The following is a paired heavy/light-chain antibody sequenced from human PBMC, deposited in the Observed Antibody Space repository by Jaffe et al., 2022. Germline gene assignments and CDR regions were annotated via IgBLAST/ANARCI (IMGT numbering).Heavy chain of an antibody. J-gene: IGHJ4*02. CDR2: IRPSDGAT. Sequence: QVQLVQSGAEVKQPGASVRLSCKASGYTFSSYYMHWVRQAPGQGLEWMGIIRPSDGATTYAQKFQDRITMSRDTSTSTVYMELGSLRSEDTAVYYCVKGGSSGWDYWGQGTLVTVSS. CDR3: VKGGSSGWDY. D-gene: IGHD3-22*01. CDR1: GYTFSSYY. V-gene: IGHV1-46*03.
Light chain of an antibody. V-gene: IGKV1-6*01. J-gene: IGKJ2*01. Sequence: AIQMTQSPSSLSASVGDRVTITCRASQGIRNDLSWYQQKPGKAPKLLIHAASSLQSGVPSRFSGSGSGTDFTLTISSLQPDDFATYYCLQDYNHPYTFGQGTKLEIK. CDR1: QGIRND. CDR2: AAS. CDR3: LQDYNHPYT.